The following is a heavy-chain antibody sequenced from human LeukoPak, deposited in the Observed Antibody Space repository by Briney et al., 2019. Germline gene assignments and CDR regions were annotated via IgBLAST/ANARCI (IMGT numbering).Heavy chain of an antibody. CDR3: ARGGYYAIYYYYYMGV. Sequence: SETLSLTCAVSGGSISSNSYYWSWIRQPPGKGLEWIGEINHSGSTNYNPSLKSRVTISVDTSKNQFSLKLSSVTAADTAVYYCARGGYYAIYYYYYMGVWGKGTTVTVSS. V-gene: IGHV4-39*07. J-gene: IGHJ6*03. D-gene: IGHD3-22*01. CDR1: GGSISSNSYY. CDR2: INHSGST.